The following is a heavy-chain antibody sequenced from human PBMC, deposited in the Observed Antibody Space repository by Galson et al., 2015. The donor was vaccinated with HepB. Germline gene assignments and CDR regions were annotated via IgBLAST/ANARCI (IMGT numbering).Heavy chain of an antibody. CDR3: ARVLMTPPNRALYYMDV. J-gene: IGHJ6*03. CDR1: GYSFTNYA. V-gene: IGHV1-3*04. D-gene: IGHD1-14*01. CDR2: INTGNGYT. Sequence: SVKVSCKASGYSFTNYAIYWVRQAPRQRLEWMGWINTGNGYTMYSQKFQDRVTITRNTSASTAYMELSSLRSEDTAVYFCARVLMTPPNRALYYMDVWGKGTTVTVSS.